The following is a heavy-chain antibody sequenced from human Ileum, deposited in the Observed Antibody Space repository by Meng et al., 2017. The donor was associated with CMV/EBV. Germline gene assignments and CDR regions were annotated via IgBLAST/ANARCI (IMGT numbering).Heavy chain of an antibody. CDR1: GFTFGSHN. D-gene: IGHD1-26*01. Sequence: GGSLRLSCIVSGFTFGSHNMNWVRQAPGKGLEWISYISSDTINYADSVKGRFTISRDNAKNSLYLQMTSLRAEGTAVYYCARDAQAIGTYATLDYWGQGVLVTVSS. J-gene: IGHJ4*02. V-gene: IGHV3-48*04. CDR2: ISSDTI. CDR3: ARDAQAIGTYATLDY.